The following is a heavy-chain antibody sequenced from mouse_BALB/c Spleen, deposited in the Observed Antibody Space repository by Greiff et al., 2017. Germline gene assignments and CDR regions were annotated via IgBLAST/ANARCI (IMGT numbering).Heavy chain of an antibody. CDR2: ILPGSGST. D-gene: IGHD1-2*01. CDR1: GYTFSSYW. J-gene: IGHJ1*01. Sequence: QVQLQQSGAELMKPGASVKISCKATGYTFSSYWIEWVKQRPGHGLEWIGEILPGSGSTNYNEKFKGKATFTADTSSNTAYMQLSSLTSEDSAVYYCARAEFITTARWYFDVWGAGTTVTVSS. V-gene: IGHV1-9*01. CDR3: ARAEFITTARWYFDV.